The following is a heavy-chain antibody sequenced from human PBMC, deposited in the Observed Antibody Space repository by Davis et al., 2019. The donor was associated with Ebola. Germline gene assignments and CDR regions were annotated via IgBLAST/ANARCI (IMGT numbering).Heavy chain of an antibody. V-gene: IGHV4-39*01. CDR2: IYYSGST. CDR3: ARHVAAALPRSVY. CDR1: GGSISSSSYY. Sequence: MPGGSLRLSCTVSGGSISSSSYYWGWIRQPPGQGLEWIGSIYYSGSTYSNPSLKSRVTISVDTSKNQFCLKLSSVTAADTAVYYCARHVAAALPRSVYWGQGTLVTVSS. J-gene: IGHJ4*02. D-gene: IGHD6-6*01.